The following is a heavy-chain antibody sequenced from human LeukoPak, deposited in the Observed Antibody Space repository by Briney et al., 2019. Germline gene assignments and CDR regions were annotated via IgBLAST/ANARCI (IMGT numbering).Heavy chain of an antibody. Sequence: GGSLRLSCAASGFTFNDYGMSWVRQAPGKGLEWVSGINWNGGRTGYADSMKGRFIISRDNAKNSLYLQMNSLRAEDTAVYYCASDSGVFTRGLDYWGQGTLVTVSS. CDR1: GFTFNDYG. V-gene: IGHV3-20*04. J-gene: IGHJ4*02. CDR2: INWNGGRT. CDR3: ASDSGVFTRGLDY. D-gene: IGHD3-3*01.